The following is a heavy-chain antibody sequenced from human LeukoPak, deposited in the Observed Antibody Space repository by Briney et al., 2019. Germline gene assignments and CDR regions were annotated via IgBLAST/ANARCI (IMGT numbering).Heavy chain of an antibody. CDR3: AKDWGYTTMVSYYFDY. CDR1: GFTFSGYG. Sequence: GGSLRLSCAASGFTFSGYGMHWVRQAPDKGLEWVAVIWYDGNNKYYADSVKGRFTISRDNSKNTLHLQMNSLRAEDTAVYYCAKDWGYTTMVSYYFDYWGQGALVRVFS. D-gene: IGHD5-18*01. V-gene: IGHV3-33*06. CDR2: IWYDGNNK. J-gene: IGHJ4*02.